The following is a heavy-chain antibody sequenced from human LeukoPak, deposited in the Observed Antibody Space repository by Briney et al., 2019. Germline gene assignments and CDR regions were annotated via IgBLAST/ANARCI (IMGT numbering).Heavy chain of an antibody. Sequence: SETLSLTCTVSGYSISSGYYWGWIRQPPGKGLEWIGSLYHSGNSYYNPSLKSRATISVDTSKNHFSLKLGSVTAADTAVYYCARAETYSSDWYDPFFDYWGQGTLVTVSS. J-gene: IGHJ4*02. V-gene: IGHV4-38-2*02. D-gene: IGHD6-19*01. CDR1: GYSISSGYY. CDR3: ARAETYSSDWYDPFFDY. CDR2: LYHSGNS.